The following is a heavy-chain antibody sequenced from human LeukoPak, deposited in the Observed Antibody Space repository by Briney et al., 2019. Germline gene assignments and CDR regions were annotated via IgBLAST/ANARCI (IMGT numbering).Heavy chain of an antibody. CDR1: GFTFSSYG. Sequence: GRSLRLSCAASGFTFSSYGMHWVRQAPGKGLEWLAVISYDGSIKYYGDPVKGRLTISRDNSKSTLYLQMNSLSAADTAIYYCVRGRGVVVPTTGDYWGQGTLVTVSS. V-gene: IGHV3-30*19. J-gene: IGHJ4*02. CDR3: VRGRGVVVPTTGDY. CDR2: ISYDGSIK. D-gene: IGHD3-3*01.